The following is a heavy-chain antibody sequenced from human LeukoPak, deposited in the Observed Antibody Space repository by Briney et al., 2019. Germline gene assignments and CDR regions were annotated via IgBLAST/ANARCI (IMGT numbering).Heavy chain of an antibody. Sequence: PSETLSLTCTVSGGSISSYYWSWIRQPPGKGLEWIGYIYYSGSTNYNPSLKSRVTISVDTSQNQFSLKLSSVTAADTAVYYCARGRITMVRGVDYWGQGTLVTVSS. CDR1: GGSISSYY. CDR2: IYYSGST. V-gene: IGHV4-59*01. D-gene: IGHD3-10*01. J-gene: IGHJ4*02. CDR3: ARGRITMVRGVDY.